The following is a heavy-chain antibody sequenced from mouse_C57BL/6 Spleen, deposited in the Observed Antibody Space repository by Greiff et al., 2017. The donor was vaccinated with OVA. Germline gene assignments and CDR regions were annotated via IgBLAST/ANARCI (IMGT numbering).Heavy chain of an antibody. D-gene: IGHD1-1*01. J-gene: IGHJ1*03. V-gene: IGHV1-69*01. Sequence: QVQLQQPGAELVMPGASVKLSCKASGYTFTSYWMHWVKQRPGQGLEWIGEIDPSDSYTNYNQKFKGKSTLTVDKSSSTAYMQLSSLTSEDSAVYYCARCNDGSTNWYFDVWGTGTTVTVSS. CDR1: GYTFTSYW. CDR3: ARCNDGSTNWYFDV. CDR2: IDPSDSYT.